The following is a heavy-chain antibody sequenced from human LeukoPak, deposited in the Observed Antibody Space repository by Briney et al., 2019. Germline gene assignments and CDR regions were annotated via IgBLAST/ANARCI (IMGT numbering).Heavy chain of an antibody. Sequence: PGGSLRLSCAASGFTVSSNHMSWVRQAPGKGLEWVSVIYSGGSTYYADSVKGRFTISRDNSKNTLYLQMNSLRAEDTAVYYCARDRYSYGYAYWGQGTLVTVSS. CDR3: ARDRYSYGYAY. D-gene: IGHD5-18*01. V-gene: IGHV3-53*01. CDR2: IYSGGST. J-gene: IGHJ4*02. CDR1: GFTVSSNH.